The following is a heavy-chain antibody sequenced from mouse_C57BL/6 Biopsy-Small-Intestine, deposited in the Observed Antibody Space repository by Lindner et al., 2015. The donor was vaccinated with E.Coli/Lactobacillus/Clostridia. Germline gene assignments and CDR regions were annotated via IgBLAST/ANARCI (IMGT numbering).Heavy chain of an antibody. CDR2: ISGYNGNT. CDR1: GYILTSYG. D-gene: IGHD1-1*02. J-gene: IGHJ1*01. Sequence: SVKVSCKASGYILTSYGISWVRQAPGQGLEWMGWISGYNGNTDYAQMFQDRVTMTTDTSTSTAYMELRSLRSDDTAVYYCARHYYGSGRVYGMAVWGQGTTVTVSS. V-gene: IGHV1-4*02. CDR3: ARHYYGSGRVYGMAV.